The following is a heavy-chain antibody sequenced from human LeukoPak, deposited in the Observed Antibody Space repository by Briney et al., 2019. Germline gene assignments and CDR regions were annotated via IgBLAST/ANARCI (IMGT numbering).Heavy chain of an antibody. CDR2: ISYDGSNK. V-gene: IGHV3-30-3*01. Sequence: GRSLRLSCAASGFTFSSYAMHWVRQAPGKGLEWVAVISYDGSNKYYADSVKGRFTISRDNSKNTLYLQMNSLRAEDTAVYYCARERKDYYDSSGYLYYYYYYGMDVWGQGTTVTVSS. J-gene: IGHJ6*02. CDR3: ARERKDYYDSSGYLYYYYYYGMDV. D-gene: IGHD3-22*01. CDR1: GFTFSSYA.